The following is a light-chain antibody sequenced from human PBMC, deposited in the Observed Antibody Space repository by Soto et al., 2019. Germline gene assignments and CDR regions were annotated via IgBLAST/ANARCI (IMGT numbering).Light chain of an antibody. Sequence: LTQPPSASGSPGQSVTISCTGTSSDVGGYNYVSWYQQHPGKAPKLMIYEVSKRPSGVPDRFSGSKSGNTASLTVSGLQAEDEADYYCSSYAGSNNNYVFGTGTKVTVL. CDR3: SSYAGSNNNYV. J-gene: IGLJ1*01. V-gene: IGLV2-8*01. CDR1: SSDVGGYNY. CDR2: EVS.